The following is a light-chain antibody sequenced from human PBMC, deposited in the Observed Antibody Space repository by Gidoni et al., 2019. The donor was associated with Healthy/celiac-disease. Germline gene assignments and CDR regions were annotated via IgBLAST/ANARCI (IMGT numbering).Light chain of an antibody. CDR3: HQYGSSPPLT. J-gene: IGKJ4*01. CDR1: QSVSSSY. Sequence: IVLTKSPGTLSLSPGERATLSCRASQSVSSSYLAWYQQKPGQAPRLLIYGASSRATGIPDRFSGSGSGTDFTLTISRLEPEDFAVYYCHQYGSSPPLTFXGXTKVEIK. CDR2: GAS. V-gene: IGKV3-20*01.